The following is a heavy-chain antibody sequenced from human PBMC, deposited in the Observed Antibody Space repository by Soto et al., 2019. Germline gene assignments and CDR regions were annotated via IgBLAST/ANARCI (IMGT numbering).Heavy chain of an antibody. J-gene: IGHJ6*02. Sequence: QVQLQESGPGLVKPSQTLSLTCTVSGGSISSGGYYWSWIRQHPGKGLEWIGYIYYSGSTYYNPSLKRRVTISVDTSKNQFSLKLSSVTAADTAVYYCARNAVNYYYYGMDVWGQGTTVTVSS. D-gene: IGHD3-22*01. V-gene: IGHV4-31*03. CDR3: ARNAVNYYYYGMDV. CDR2: IYYSGST. CDR1: GGSISSGGYY.